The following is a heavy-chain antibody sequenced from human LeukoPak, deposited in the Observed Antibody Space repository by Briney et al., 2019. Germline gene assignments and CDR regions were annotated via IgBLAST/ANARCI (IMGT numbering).Heavy chain of an antibody. Sequence: SETLSLTCAVHGGSFGGSLSGYYWSWVRQSPGKGLEWIGEIIHGGSSNYNPSFKSRVTMSLDPSTNQFSLNLASVTAADTAVYYCARPYGGNPGYFDYWGQGTLVTVSS. D-gene: IGHD4-23*01. CDR2: IIHGGSS. CDR3: ARPYGGNPGYFDY. J-gene: IGHJ4*02. V-gene: IGHV4-34*12. CDR1: GGSFGGSLSGYY.